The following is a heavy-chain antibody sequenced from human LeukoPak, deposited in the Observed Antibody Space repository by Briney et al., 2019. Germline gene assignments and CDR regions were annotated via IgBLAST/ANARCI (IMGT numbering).Heavy chain of an antibody. CDR1: GGTFSSYA. Sequence: ASVKVSCKASGGTFSSYAISWVQQAPGQGLEWMGGIIPIFGTANYAQKFQGRVTITADESTSTAYMELSSLRSEDTAVYYCARGGRSYGSYYFDYWGQGTLVTVSS. J-gene: IGHJ4*02. D-gene: IGHD5-18*01. CDR3: ARGGRSYGSYYFDY. CDR2: IIPIFGTA. V-gene: IGHV1-69*13.